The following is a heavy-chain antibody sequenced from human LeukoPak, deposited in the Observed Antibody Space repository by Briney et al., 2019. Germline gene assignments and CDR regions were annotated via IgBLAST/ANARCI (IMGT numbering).Heavy chain of an antibody. J-gene: IGHJ3*02. CDR2: IHSGGST. CDR3: ARDRNAFDI. V-gene: IGHV3-53*04. Sequence: PGGSLRLTCAASGFTFSDYYMSWVRQAPGKGLEWVSVIHSGGSTYYADSVKGRFTISRHNSKNTLYLQMNNLRAEDTALYFCARDRNAFDIWGQGTMVTVSS. CDR1: GFTFSDYY.